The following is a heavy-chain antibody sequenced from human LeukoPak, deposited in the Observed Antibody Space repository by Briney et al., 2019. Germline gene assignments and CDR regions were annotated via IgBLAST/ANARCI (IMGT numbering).Heavy chain of an antibody. CDR2: IYHSGST. CDR3: ARGGNLYDSSGFVAFDI. J-gene: IGHJ3*02. Sequence: SETLSLTCTVSGGSISSGDYYWSWIRQPPGKGLEWIGYIYHSGSTYYNPSLKSRVTISVDRSKNQFSLKLSSVTAADTAVYYCARGGNLYDSSGFVAFDIWGQGTMVTVSS. CDR1: GGSISSGDYY. D-gene: IGHD3-22*01. V-gene: IGHV4-30-2*01.